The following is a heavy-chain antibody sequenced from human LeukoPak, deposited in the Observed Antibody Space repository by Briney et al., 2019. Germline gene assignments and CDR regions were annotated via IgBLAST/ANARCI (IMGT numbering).Heavy chain of an antibody. CDR1: GFTFSDYY. D-gene: IGHD6-13*01. Sequence: GGSLRLSCAASGFTFSDYYMSWIRQAPGKGLEWVSYIRSSGSTIYCADSVKGRFTISRDNAKNSLYLQMNNLRAEDTAVYYCLRDRGYSTYDCWGQGTLVTVSS. CDR3: LRDRGYSTYDC. V-gene: IGHV3-11*04. J-gene: IGHJ4*02. CDR2: IRSSGSTI.